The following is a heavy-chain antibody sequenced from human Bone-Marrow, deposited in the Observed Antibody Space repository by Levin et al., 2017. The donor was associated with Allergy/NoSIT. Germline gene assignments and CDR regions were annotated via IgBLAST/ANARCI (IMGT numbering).Heavy chain of an antibody. CDR3: AIASGTPCANGVCFRGYYFYGMDV. D-gene: IGHD2-8*01. CDR1: GFTFSDYDMSDYA. Sequence: GESLKISCVASGFTFSDYDMSDYAMSWVRQAPGKGLEYVSSVRGSGSASSYADSVKGRFTISRDNSKSTLYLEMNSLRAEDTAVYYCAIASGTPCANGVCFRGYYFYGMDVWGQGTTVTVSS. V-gene: IGHV3-23*01. J-gene: IGHJ6*02. CDR2: VRGSGSAS.